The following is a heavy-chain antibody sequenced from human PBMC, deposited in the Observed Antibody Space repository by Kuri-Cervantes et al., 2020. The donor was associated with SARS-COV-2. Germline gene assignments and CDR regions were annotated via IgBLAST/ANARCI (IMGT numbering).Heavy chain of an antibody. D-gene: IGHD3-10*01. Sequence: ESLKISCTVSGGSISSYYWSWVRQPPGKGLEWIGYIYYSGSTKYNPSLKSRVTMSVDTSKNQFSLKLNSVTPADTAVYYCARTLDYYGSGTYRFDYWGQGTLVTVSS. V-gene: IGHV4-59*01. CDR1: GGSISSYY. CDR2: IYYSGST. J-gene: IGHJ4*02. CDR3: ARTLDYYGSGTYRFDY.